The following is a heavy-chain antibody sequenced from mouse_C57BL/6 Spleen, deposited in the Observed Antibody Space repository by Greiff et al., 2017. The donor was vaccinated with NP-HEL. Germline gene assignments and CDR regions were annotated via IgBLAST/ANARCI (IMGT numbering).Heavy chain of an antibody. CDR1: GYTFTSYW. CDR3: ARPYYGSSYLFAY. J-gene: IGHJ3*01. V-gene: IGHV1-69*01. CDR2: IDPSDSYT. D-gene: IGHD1-1*01. Sequence: QVQLQQPGAELVMPGASVKLSCKASGYTFTSYWMHWVKQRPGQGLEWIGEIDPSDSYTNYNQKFKGKSTLTVDKSSSTAYRQLSSLTSEDSAVYYCARPYYGSSYLFAYWGQGTLVTVSA.